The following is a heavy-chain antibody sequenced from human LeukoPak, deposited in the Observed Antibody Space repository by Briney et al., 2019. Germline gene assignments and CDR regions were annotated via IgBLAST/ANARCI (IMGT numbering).Heavy chain of an antibody. V-gene: IGHV5-51*01. Sequence: ESLKISCKGSGYSFSNYWIGWVRQMPGKGLEWMGNIYPGGSETRYSPSFQGQVTISVDKSTTTAYLQWSRLKASDTAMYYCARLTSVTLPFDFWGQGTLVTVSS. CDR3: ARLTSVTLPFDF. J-gene: IGHJ4*02. CDR2: IYPGGSET. D-gene: IGHD4-17*01. CDR1: GYSFSNYW.